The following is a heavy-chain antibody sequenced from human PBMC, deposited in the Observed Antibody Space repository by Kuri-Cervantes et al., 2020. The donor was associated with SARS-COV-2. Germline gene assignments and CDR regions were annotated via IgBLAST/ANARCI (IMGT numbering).Heavy chain of an antibody. J-gene: IGHJ4*02. V-gene: IGHV1-3*01. CDR2: INAGNGKT. CDR3: ARVNRYYDSSGYYGLNYFDY. D-gene: IGHD3-22*01. CDR1: GYTFTSYV. Sequence: ASVKVSCKASGYTFTSYVMHWVRQAPGQRFEWMGWINAGNGKTKYTQKFQGRVTMTTDTSTSTAYMELRSLRSDDTAVYYCARVNRYYDSSGYYGLNYFDYWGQGTLVTVSS.